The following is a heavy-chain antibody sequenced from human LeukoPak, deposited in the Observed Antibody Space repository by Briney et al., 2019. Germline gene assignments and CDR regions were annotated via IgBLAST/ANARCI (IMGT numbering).Heavy chain of an antibody. Sequence: PGGSLRLSCAASGFTFYNYAMIGLRQAPGKGLDCVSGISGSGGSTLYAESVKGRFTISRDDPKLSLQMNSLRAEDTAVYYCAKRGVQQWLVDWYFDYWGQGTVVTVSS. CDR1: GFTFYNYA. D-gene: IGHD6-19*01. V-gene: IGHV3-23*01. J-gene: IGHJ4*02. CDR3: AKRGVQQWLVDWYFDY. CDR2: ISGSGGST.